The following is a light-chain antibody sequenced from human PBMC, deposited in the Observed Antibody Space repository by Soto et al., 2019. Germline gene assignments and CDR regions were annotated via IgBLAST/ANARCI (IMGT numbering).Light chain of an antibody. V-gene: IGKV3-15*01. CDR2: GAS. J-gene: IGKJ1*01. CDR3: QQYNNWPPWT. CDR1: QSVSSN. Sequence: EMVMTQSLATLSVSPGERATLSCLASQSVSSNLAWYQQKPGQAPRLLIYGASTRATGIPARFSGSGSGTEFTLTISSLQSEDFAVYYCQQYNNWPPWTFGQGTKVDIK.